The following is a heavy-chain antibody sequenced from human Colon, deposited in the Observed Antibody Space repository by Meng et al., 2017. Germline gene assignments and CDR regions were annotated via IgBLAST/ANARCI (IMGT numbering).Heavy chain of an antibody. CDR1: GGSVISNGYY. J-gene: IGHJ5*02. CDR3: ARDSGYDKNWFDP. D-gene: IGHD5-12*01. V-gene: IGHV4-61*08. Sequence: QLQVSGPGLVRPSETLPPTCTVSGGSVISNGYYLSWIRQPPGKGLEWIGFIYYSGSTNYNPSLKSRVTISVDTSKNQVSLKVSSVTAADTAVYYCARDSGYDKNWFDPWGQGTLVTVSS. CDR2: IYYSGST.